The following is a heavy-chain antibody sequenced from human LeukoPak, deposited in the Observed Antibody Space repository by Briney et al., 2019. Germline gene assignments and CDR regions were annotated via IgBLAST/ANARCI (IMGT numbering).Heavy chain of an antibody. J-gene: IGHJ4*02. Sequence: WGSLRLSCAASGVSFSAYAMTRVRQAPGKGLEWVSSVSGSGGSTFYADSAKGRFTISRDNSKNTVFLQLDSLRVEDTALYYCAKGRGTLGDRCLDYWGRGTLVTVSP. CDR1: GVSFSAYA. CDR3: AKGRGTLGDRCLDY. CDR2: VSGSGGST. V-gene: IGHV3-23*01. D-gene: IGHD3-16*01.